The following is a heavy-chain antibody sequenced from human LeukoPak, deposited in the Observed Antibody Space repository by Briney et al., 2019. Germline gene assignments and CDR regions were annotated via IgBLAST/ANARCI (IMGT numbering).Heavy chain of an antibody. CDR3: EKLRDFFDSSGQFDY. D-gene: IGHD3-22*01. CDR1: GFTFSHYH. Sequence: GGSLRLSCAASGFTFSHYHMLWVRQAPGKGLEWVAFIRYDGGGKYYADSVKGRFTISRDNSKNTVYLQMNSLRAEDTAIYYCEKLRDFFDSSGQFDYWGQGTLVTVSS. V-gene: IGHV3-30*02. J-gene: IGHJ4*02. CDR2: IRYDGGGK.